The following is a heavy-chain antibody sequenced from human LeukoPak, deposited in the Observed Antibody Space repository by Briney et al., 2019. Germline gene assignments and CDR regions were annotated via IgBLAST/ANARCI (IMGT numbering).Heavy chain of an antibody. J-gene: IGHJ4*02. Sequence: ASVKVSCKVSGYTLTELSMHWVRQAPGKGLEWMGGFDREDGETIYAQKFQGRVTMTEDTSTDTAYMELSSLRSEDTAVYYCATGGRGSGSYYFDYWGQGTLVTVSS. CDR2: FDREDGET. CDR3: ATGGRGSGSYYFDY. CDR1: GYTLTELS. D-gene: IGHD3-10*01. V-gene: IGHV1-24*01.